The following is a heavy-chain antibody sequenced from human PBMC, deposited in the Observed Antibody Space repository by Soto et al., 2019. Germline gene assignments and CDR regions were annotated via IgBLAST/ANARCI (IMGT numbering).Heavy chain of an antibody. D-gene: IGHD3-3*01. V-gene: IGHV1-3*01. CDR3: ARGVSCDFWSDDYGLDV. Sequence: GASVKVSCKASGYTFSSNAMHWVRQAPGQRLEWMGWINAGNGNTKYSQKFQGRVTITRDTSASTAYMELSSLRSEDTGVYFCARGVSCDFWSDDYGLDVWGQGTTVTVSS. J-gene: IGHJ6*02. CDR1: GYTFSSNA. CDR2: INAGNGNT.